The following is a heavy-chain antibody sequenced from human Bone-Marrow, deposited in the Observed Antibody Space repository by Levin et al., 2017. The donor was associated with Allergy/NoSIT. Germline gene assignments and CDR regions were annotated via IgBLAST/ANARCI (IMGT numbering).Heavy chain of an antibody. Sequence: AGGSLRLSCAASGFTLSSYWMTWLRQAPGKGLEWVANIKEDGSEKYYVDSVKGRFTISRDNAKNSLYLQIHSLRAEDTAVYYCARDLGGYGSHWLDYWGQGILVTVSS. D-gene: IGHD5-12*01. CDR2: IKEDGSEK. CDR1: GFTLSSYW. V-gene: IGHV3-7*01. J-gene: IGHJ4*02. CDR3: ARDLGGYGSHWLDY.